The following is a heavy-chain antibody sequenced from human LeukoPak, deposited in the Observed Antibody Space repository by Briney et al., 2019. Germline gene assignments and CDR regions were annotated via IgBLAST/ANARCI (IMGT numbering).Heavy chain of an antibody. V-gene: IGHV3-23*01. J-gene: IGHJ1*01. CDR1: GSTFSSYA. Sequence: GGSLRLSCAASGSTFSSYAMSWVRQAPGKGPEWVSAISGSGGSTYYADSVKGRFTISRDDSKNTLYLQMNSLRAEDTAVYYCAEVGVAAGYFQHWGQGTLVTVSS. D-gene: IGHD2-15*01. CDR2: ISGSGGST. CDR3: AEVGVAAGYFQH.